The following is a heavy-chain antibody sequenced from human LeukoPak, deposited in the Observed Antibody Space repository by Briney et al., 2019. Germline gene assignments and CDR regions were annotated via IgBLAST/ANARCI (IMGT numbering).Heavy chain of an antibody. D-gene: IGHD3-3*01. CDR3: AKLKRADFWSGYSTEYFQH. CDR2: ISGSGGST. V-gene: IGHV3-23*01. J-gene: IGHJ1*01. Sequence: QSGGSLRLPCAASGFTFSSYAMSWVRQAPGKGLEWVSAISGSGGSTYYADSVKGRFTISRDNSKNTLYLQMNSLRAEDTAVYYCAKLKRADFWSGYSTEYFQHWGQGTLVTVSS. CDR1: GFTFSSYA.